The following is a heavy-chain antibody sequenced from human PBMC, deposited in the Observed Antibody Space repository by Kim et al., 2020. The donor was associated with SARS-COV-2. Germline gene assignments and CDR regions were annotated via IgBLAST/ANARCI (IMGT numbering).Heavy chain of an antibody. D-gene: IGHD3-16*02. V-gene: IGHV1-69*13. J-gene: IGHJ4*02. CDR1: RGTFRSYH. CDR3: ARGGADVRIVLVIEYFDY. Sequence: SVKVSCKAPRGTFRSYHISWVRQAPGQGLEWMGGTNPIFDTPNYAQKFQGRVTISADEDLSIAYMELSSLTPEDTAVYYCARGGADVRIVLVIEYFDYWGQGTLVTVSS. CDR2: TNPIFDTP.